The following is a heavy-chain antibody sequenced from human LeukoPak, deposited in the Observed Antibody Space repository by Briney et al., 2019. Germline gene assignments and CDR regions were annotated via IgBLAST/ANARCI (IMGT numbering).Heavy chain of an antibody. V-gene: IGHV3-48*03. D-gene: IGHD3-9*01. J-gene: IGHJ4*02. Sequence: PGGSLRLSCAASGFTFSSYEMNWVRQAPGKGLEWVSYISSSGSTIYYADSVKGRFTISRDNAKNSLYLQMNSLRAEDTAAYYCARQLRYFDWLLPDFDYWGQGTLVTVSS. CDR2: ISSSGSTI. CDR3: ARQLRYFDWLLPDFDY. CDR1: GFTFSSYE.